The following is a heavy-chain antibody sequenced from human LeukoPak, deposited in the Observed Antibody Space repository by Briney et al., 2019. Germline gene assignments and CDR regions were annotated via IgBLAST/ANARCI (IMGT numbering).Heavy chain of an antibody. Sequence: GGSLRLSCAASGFTFDDYAMHWVRQAPGRGLEWVSGISWNSGDIGYADSVKGRFTISRDNAKNSLYLQMNSLRTEDAALYYCAKVRGYSYGPFDYWGQGTLVTASS. J-gene: IGHJ4*02. CDR2: ISWNSGDI. D-gene: IGHD5-18*01. V-gene: IGHV3-9*01. CDR1: GFTFDDYA. CDR3: AKVRGYSYGPFDY.